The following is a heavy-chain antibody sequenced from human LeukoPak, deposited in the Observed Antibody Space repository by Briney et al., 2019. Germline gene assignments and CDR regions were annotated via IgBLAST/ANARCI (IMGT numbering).Heavy chain of an antibody. CDR3: ARVSGSSEAAFDI. Sequence: ASVKVSCKASGYTFSGFYIHWVRQAPGQGLEWMGWINPNSGGINYAQKFQSRVTMTRDTSISTAYVELSRLRSDDTALYYCARVSGSSEAAFDIWGQGTMVTVSS. CDR2: INPNSGGI. D-gene: IGHD3-10*01. V-gene: IGHV1-2*02. J-gene: IGHJ3*02. CDR1: GYTFSGFY.